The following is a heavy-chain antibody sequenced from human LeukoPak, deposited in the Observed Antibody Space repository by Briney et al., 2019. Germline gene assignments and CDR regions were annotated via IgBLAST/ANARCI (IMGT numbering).Heavy chain of an antibody. CDR3: AKDASGGSLGMDV. V-gene: IGHV3-30*18. D-gene: IGHD2-15*01. J-gene: IGHJ6*02. CDR2: ISYDGSNK. Sequence: GGSLRLSCAASGFTFRNYVIHWVRQAPGKGLEWVAVISYDGSNKYYADSVKGRFTISRDNSKNTPYLQMNSLRAEDTAVYYCAKDASGGSLGMDVWGQGTTVTVSS. CDR1: GFTFRNYV.